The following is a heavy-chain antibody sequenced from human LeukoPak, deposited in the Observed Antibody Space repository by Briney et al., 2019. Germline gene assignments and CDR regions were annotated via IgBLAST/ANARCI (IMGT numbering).Heavy chain of an antibody. Sequence: GGSLRLSCAASGFTSSSYGMHWVRQAPGKGLEWVTFIRYDGSNKYYADSVKGRFTISRDNSKNTLYLQMNSLRAEDTAAYYCAKGRPGYSSGWFIDAFDIWGQGTMVTVSS. CDR1: GFTSSSYG. D-gene: IGHD6-19*01. CDR3: AKGRPGYSSGWFIDAFDI. V-gene: IGHV3-30*02. CDR2: IRYDGSNK. J-gene: IGHJ3*02.